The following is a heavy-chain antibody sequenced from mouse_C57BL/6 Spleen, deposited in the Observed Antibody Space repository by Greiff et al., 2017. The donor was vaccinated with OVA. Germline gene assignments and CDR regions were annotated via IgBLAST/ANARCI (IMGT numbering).Heavy chain of an antibody. CDR3: ARTEDYGSSSAWFAY. D-gene: IGHD1-1*01. V-gene: IGHV1-12*01. CDR2: IYPGNGDT. Sequence: LQHSGAELVRPGASVKMSCKASGYTFTSYNMHWVKQTPRQGLEWIGAIYPGNGDTSYNQKFKGKATLTVDKSSSTAYMQLSSLTSEDSAVYFCARTEDYGSSSAWFAYWGKGTLVTVSA. J-gene: IGHJ3*01. CDR1: GYTFTSYN.